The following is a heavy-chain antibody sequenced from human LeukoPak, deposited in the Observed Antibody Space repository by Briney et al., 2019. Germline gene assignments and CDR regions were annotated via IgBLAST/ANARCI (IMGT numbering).Heavy chain of an antibody. J-gene: IGHJ3*02. CDR3: ARHGYIAAADAFDI. CDR2: IYTSGST. Sequence: SETLSLTCTVSGGSISSYYWSWIRQPAGKGLEWIGRIYTSGSTNYNPSLKSRVTMSVDTSKNQFSLKLSFVTAADTAVYYCARHGYIAAADAFDIWGQGTMVTVSS. CDR1: GGSISSYY. V-gene: IGHV4-4*07. D-gene: IGHD6-13*01.